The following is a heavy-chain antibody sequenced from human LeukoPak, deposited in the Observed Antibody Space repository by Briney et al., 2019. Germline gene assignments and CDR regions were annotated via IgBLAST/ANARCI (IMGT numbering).Heavy chain of an antibody. D-gene: IGHD6-13*01. V-gene: IGHV3-33*01. CDR2: IWYDGSNK. CDR3: ARLAIGAAGRGEIDY. J-gene: IGHJ4*02. Sequence: GGSLRLSCAVSGFTFSSYGMHWVRQAPGKGLEWVAVIWYDGSNKYYADSVKGRFTISRDNFKNTLDLQMNSLRAEDTAVYYCARLAIGAAGRGEIDYWGQETLVTVSS. CDR1: GFTFSSYG.